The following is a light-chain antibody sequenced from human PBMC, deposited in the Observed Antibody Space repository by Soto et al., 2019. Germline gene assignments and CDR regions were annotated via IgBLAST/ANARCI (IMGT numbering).Light chain of an antibody. Sequence: DIQMTQSPSSLSASVGDRVTITCRASQSISSYLNWYQQKPGKAPKLLIYAASSLQSGVPSRFSGSGSGTDFTLTISSLQHEDFATYYCQQSRTFGQGTKVDIK. CDR1: QSISSY. V-gene: IGKV1-39*01. J-gene: IGKJ1*01. CDR2: AAS. CDR3: QQSRT.